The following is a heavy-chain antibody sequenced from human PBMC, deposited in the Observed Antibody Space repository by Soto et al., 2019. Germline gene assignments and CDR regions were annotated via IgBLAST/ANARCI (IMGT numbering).Heavy chain of an antibody. D-gene: IGHD6-13*01. Sequence: EVQLLESGGGLVQPGGSLRLSCAASGFTFSSYAMSWVRQAPGKGLEWVSAISGSGGSTYYADSVKGRFTISRDNSKNTVYLEMISLRADETAVYYCAGEQLVRYFDYWGQGTLVTVSS. CDR3: AGEQLVRYFDY. J-gene: IGHJ4*02. V-gene: IGHV3-23*01. CDR1: GFTFSSYA. CDR2: ISGSGGST.